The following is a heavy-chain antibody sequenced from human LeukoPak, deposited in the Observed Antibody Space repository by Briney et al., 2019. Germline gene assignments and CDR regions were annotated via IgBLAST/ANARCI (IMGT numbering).Heavy chain of an antibody. CDR1: GGSISSSSYY. D-gene: IGHD2-15*01. V-gene: IGHV4-39*07. CDR3: ARDWSSIVVVVAATGANWFDP. CDR2: IYYSGST. J-gene: IGHJ5*02. Sequence: SETLSLTCTVSGGSISSSSYYWGWIRQPPEKGLEWIGSIYYSGSTYYNPSLKSRVTISVDTSKNQFSLKLSSVTAADTAVYYCARDWSSIVVVVAATGANWFDPWGQGTLVTVSS.